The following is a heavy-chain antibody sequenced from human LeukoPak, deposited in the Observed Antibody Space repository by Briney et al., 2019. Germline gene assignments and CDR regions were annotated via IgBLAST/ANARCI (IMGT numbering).Heavy chain of an antibody. V-gene: IGHV4-4*07. Sequence: SETLSLTCTVSGGSISSYYWSWIRQPAGKGLEWIGRIYTSGSTNYNPSLKSRVTMSVDTSKNQFSLKLSSVTAADRAVYYCARDAYYDFWSGYYIVAFDIWGQGTMVTVSS. D-gene: IGHD3-3*01. J-gene: IGHJ3*02. CDR2: IYTSGST. CDR1: GGSISSYY. CDR3: ARDAYYDFWSGYYIVAFDI.